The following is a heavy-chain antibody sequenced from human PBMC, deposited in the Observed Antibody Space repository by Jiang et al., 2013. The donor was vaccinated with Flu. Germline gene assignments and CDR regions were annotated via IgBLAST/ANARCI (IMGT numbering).Heavy chain of an antibody. CDR1: GGSISSGGYS. J-gene: IGHJ4*02. Sequence: GSGLVKPSQTLSLTCAVSGGSISSGGYSWSWIRQPPGKGLEWIGYIYHSGSTYYNPSLKSRVTISVDRSKNQFSLKLSSVTAADTAVYYCARSRSVAADYWGQGTLVTVSS. CDR3: ARSRSVAADY. CDR2: IYHSGST. D-gene: IGHD6-19*01. V-gene: IGHV4-30-2*01.